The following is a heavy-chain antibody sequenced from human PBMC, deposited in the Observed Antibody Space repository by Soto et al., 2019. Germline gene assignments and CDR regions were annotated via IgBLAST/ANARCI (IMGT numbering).Heavy chain of an antibody. CDR2: ISSSSSYI. V-gene: IGHV3-21*05. Sequence: EVQLVESGGGLVQPGGSLRLSCAASGFTFSNYGMNWVRQAPGKGLAWVSYISSSSSYIYYADSVKGRFTISRDNAKNSLYLQMNSLRAEDTAVYYCARDRKIPGAFDIWGQGTMVTVSS. CDR3: ARDRKIPGAFDI. D-gene: IGHD2-2*02. J-gene: IGHJ3*02. CDR1: GFTFSNYG.